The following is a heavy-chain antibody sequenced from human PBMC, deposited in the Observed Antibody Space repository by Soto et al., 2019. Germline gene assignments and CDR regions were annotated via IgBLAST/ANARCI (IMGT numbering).Heavy chain of an antibody. CDR3: ATRPREGTFLGVFDY. V-gene: IGHV4-59*01. Sequence: SETLSLTCTVSGGSLSNSYWSWIRRSPGKGPEWIGYVSHSGTTNYNPSLESRVTMSIDTSKNQFSLKLNAVTAADTAVYYCATRPREGTFLGVFDYWSRETLVTV. D-gene: IGHD3-3*01. CDR2: VSHSGTT. J-gene: IGHJ4*02. CDR1: GGSLSNSY.